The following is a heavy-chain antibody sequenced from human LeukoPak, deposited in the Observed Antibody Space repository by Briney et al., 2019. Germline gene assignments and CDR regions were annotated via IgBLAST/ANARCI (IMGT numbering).Heavy chain of an antibody. V-gene: IGHV3-30*18. Sequence: PGGSLRLSCAASGFTFSTYGMHWVRQAPGKGLEWVAFLSYDGDRKYYADSVKGRFTISRDNSKNMLYLQMNSLRAEDSAVYYCAKDQVEDLTVVRGPYYYYAVDVWGQGTTVTVS. CDR1: GFTFSTYG. J-gene: IGHJ6*02. CDR2: LSYDGDRK. CDR3: AKDQVEDLTVVRGPYYYYAVDV. D-gene: IGHD3-10*01.